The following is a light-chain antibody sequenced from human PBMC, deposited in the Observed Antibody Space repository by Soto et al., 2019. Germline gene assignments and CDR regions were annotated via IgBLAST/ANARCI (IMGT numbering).Light chain of an antibody. CDR3: QQRSNGLT. CDR2: DAS. Sequence: EIVLTQSPATLSLSPGERATLSCRASQSVSRYLAWYQQKPGQAPRLLIYDASNRATGIPARFSGSGSGTDFTLTISSLKPEDFAVYYCQQRSNGLTFGGRTKVDIK. V-gene: IGKV3-11*01. J-gene: IGKJ4*01. CDR1: QSVSRY.